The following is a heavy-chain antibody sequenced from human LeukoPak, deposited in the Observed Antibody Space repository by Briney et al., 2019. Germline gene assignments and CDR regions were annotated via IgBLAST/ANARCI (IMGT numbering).Heavy chain of an antibody. V-gene: IGHV1-46*01. J-gene: IGHJ5*02. CDR1: GYTFTSYY. D-gene: IGHD5-12*01. CDR3: ARDIVAPRAGFDR. Sequence: ASVKVSCTASGYTFTSYYMHWVRQAPGQGLEWMGIINPSGGSTSYAQKFQGRVTMTRDTSTSTVYMELSSLRSEDTAVYYCARDIVAPRAGFDRWGQGTLVTVSS. CDR2: INPSGGST.